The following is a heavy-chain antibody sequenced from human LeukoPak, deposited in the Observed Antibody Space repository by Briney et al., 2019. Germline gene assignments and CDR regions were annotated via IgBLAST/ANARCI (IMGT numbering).Heavy chain of an antibody. J-gene: IGHJ3*02. CDR1: GFTFSSYW. Sequence: GGSLRLSCAASGFTFSSYWMHWVRQAPGKGLVWVSRINSDGSSTSYADSVKGRFTISRGNAKNTLYLQMNSLRAEDTAVYYCARPGVEMATIGAFDIWGQGTMVTVSS. CDR3: ARPGVEMATIGAFDI. D-gene: IGHD5-24*01. V-gene: IGHV3-74*01. CDR2: INSDGSST.